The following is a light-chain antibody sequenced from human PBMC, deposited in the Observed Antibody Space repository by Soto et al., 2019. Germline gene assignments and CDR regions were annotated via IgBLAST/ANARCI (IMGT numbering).Light chain of an antibody. CDR3: QQYYITPVT. V-gene: IGKV4-1*01. J-gene: IGKJ1*01. Sequence: DIVMTQSPDSLTVSLGERATSNCKSSQTVLHGSNYLAWYQQKLGQPPKLLIYWASTRESGVPDRFSGSGSGTDFTLTINTLQAEDVAVYYCQQYYITPVTFGQGTKVEIK. CDR1: QTVLHGSNY. CDR2: WAS.